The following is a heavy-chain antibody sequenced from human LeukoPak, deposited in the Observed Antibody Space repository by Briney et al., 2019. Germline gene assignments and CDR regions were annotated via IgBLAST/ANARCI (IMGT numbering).Heavy chain of an antibody. CDR3: AKDGPNYDILTGYYRGWFDP. J-gene: IGHJ5*02. Sequence: GGSLRLSCAASGFTFSSYAMNWVRQAPGKGLEWVSAISGSGSSTYYADSVKGRFTISRDNSKNTLYLQMNSLRAEDTAVYYCAKDGPNYDILTGYYRGWFDPWGQGTLVTVSS. CDR2: ISGSGSST. D-gene: IGHD3-9*01. V-gene: IGHV3-23*01. CDR1: GFTFSSYA.